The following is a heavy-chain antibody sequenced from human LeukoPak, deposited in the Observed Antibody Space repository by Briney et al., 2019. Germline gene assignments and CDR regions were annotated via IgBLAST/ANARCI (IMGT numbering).Heavy chain of an antibody. CDR2: IKQDGSEK. CDR1: GFTFSSYW. CDR3: ARDYVLDY. Sequence: GGSLRLSCVASGFTFSSYWMSWVRQAPGKGLEWVANIKQDGSEKYYVDSVKGRFTISRDNAKKSLYLQMNSLRAEDTAVYYCARDYVLDYWGQGTLDTVPS. D-gene: IGHD3-10*02. V-gene: IGHV3-7*01. J-gene: IGHJ4*02.